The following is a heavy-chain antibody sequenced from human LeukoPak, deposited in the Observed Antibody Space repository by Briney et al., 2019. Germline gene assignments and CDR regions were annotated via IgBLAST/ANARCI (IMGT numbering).Heavy chain of an antibody. CDR2: INSDGSST. D-gene: IGHD6-19*01. CDR1: GFTFSSYW. J-gene: IGHJ4*02. V-gene: IGHV3-74*01. Sequence: GGSLRLSCAASGFTFSSYWMHWVRQPPGKGLVWVSRINSDGSSTNYADSVKGRFTISRDNSKNTLYLQMNGLRAEDTAVYYCARGPSGWYGGMDHWGQGTLVTVSS. CDR3: ARGPSGWYGGMDH.